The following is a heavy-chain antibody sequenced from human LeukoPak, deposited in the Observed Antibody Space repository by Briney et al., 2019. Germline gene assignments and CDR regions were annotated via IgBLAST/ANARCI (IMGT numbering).Heavy chain of an antibody. CDR3: ARERFGEGHYYYYGMDV. Sequence: SVKVSCKASGGTFSSYATSWVRQAPGQGLEWMGRIIPIFGIANYAQKFQGRVTITADKSTSTAYMELSSLRSEDTAVYYCARERFGEGHYYYYGMDVWGKGTTVTVSS. CDR2: IIPIFGIA. J-gene: IGHJ6*04. V-gene: IGHV1-69*04. CDR1: GGTFSSYA. D-gene: IGHD3-10*01.